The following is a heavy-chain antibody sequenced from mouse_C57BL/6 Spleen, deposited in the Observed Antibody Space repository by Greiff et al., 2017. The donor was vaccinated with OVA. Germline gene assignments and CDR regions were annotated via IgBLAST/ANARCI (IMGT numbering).Heavy chain of an antibody. CDR3: ARGGWFPGYFDV. D-gene: IGHD1-1*02. V-gene: IGHV5-17*01. Sequence: EVKLVESGGGLVKPGGSLKLSCAASGFTFSDYGMHWVRQAPEKGLEWVAYISSGSSTIYYADTVKGRFTRSRDNAKNTLFLQMTSLRSEDTAMYYCARGGWFPGYFDVWGTGTTVTVSS. CDR2: ISSGSSTI. J-gene: IGHJ1*03. CDR1: GFTFSDYG.